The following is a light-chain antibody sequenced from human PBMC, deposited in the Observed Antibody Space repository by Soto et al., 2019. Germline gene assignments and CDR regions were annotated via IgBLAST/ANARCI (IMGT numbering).Light chain of an antibody. Sequence: ETVLTQSPGTLSLSPGERATLSCRASQSVRNNYLAWYQQKPGQAPRRLIYGASSRATGTPDRFSGSGSGTDFTLTISRLEPEDFAVYYCQQYGSSPQTFGQGTKVDIK. V-gene: IGKV3-20*01. CDR1: QSVRNNY. J-gene: IGKJ1*01. CDR2: GAS. CDR3: QQYGSSPQT.